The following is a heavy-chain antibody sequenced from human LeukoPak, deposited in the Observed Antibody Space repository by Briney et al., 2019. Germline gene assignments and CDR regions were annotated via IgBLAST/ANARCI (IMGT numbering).Heavy chain of an antibody. CDR3: AKDQGYCSSTSCSDFDY. D-gene: IGHD2-2*01. CDR1: GFAFSSYG. V-gene: IGHV3-30*18. CDR2: ISYDGSNK. Sequence: GRSLRLSCAASGFAFSSYGMHWVRQAPGKGLEWVAVISYDGSNKYYADSVKGRFTISRDNSKNTLYLQMNSLRAEDTAVYYCAKDQGYCSSTSCSDFDYWGQGTLVTVSS. J-gene: IGHJ4*02.